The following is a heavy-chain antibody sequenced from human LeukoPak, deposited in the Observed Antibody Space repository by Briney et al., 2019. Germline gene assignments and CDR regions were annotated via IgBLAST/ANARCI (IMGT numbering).Heavy chain of an antibody. V-gene: IGHV3-23*01. CDR3: ARDIGYYDSSGYSDY. CDR1: GFTFSSYG. D-gene: IGHD3-22*01. J-gene: IGHJ4*02. Sequence: GGSLRLSCAASGFTFSSYGMHWVRQAPGKGLEWVSAISGSGGSTYYADSVKGRFTISRDNSKNTLYLQMNSLRAEDTAVYYCARDIGYYDSSGYSDYWGQGTLVTVSS. CDR2: ISGSGGST.